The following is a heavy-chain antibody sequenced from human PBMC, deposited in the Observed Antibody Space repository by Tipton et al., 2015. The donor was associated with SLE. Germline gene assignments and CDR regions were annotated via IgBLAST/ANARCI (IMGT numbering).Heavy chain of an antibody. CDR3: ARGGLYSASGWGYAFDF. Sequence: GSLRLSCAASGFIFSNFAISWVRQAPGKGLDWVSALSGSGANTYYADAVKGRFTISRDNSKNTVFLQMNSLRVEDTAIYFCARGGLYSASGWGYAFDFWGQGTTVIVSS. J-gene: IGHJ3*01. D-gene: IGHD5-12*01. CDR2: LSGSGANT. CDR1: GFIFSNFA. V-gene: IGHV3-23*01.